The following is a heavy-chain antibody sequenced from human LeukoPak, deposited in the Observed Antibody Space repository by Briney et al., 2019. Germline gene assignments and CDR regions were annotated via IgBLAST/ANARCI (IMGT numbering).Heavy chain of an antibody. CDR1: GFTFSDYW. V-gene: IGHV3-7*01. D-gene: IGHD3-10*01. CDR3: ARWGVNAGLDR. Sequence: PGASLRLYCAASGFTFSDYWMAWVRQAPGKGLEGVANIWPDGSDTYHVDSVRGRFAISRDNAQYLLNLQMNSLRAEDSAVYYCARWGVNAGLDRWGQGTLVIVSS. CDR2: IWPDGSDT. J-gene: IGHJ5*02.